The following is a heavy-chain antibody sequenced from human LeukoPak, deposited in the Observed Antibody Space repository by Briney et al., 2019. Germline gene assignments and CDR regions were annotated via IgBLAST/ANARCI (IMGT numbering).Heavy chain of an antibody. CDR1: GGSFRGYY. D-gene: IGHD2-2*02. CDR2: INHSGST. Sequence: SETLSLTCAVYGGSFRGYYWSWIRQPPGKGLEWIGEINHSGSTNYNPSLKSRVTISVDTSKNQFSLKLSSVTAADTAVYYCARAGDCSSTSCDTPWGQGTLVTVSS. V-gene: IGHV4-34*01. CDR3: ARAGDCSSTSCDTP. J-gene: IGHJ5*02.